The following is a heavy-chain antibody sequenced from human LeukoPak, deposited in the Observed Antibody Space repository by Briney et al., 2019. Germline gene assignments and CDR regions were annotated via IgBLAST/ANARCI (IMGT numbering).Heavy chain of an antibody. CDR3: AKGGEMANDY. Sequence: ASVKVSCTTSGYTFTSHYVHWVRQAPGQGLEWMGTINPSDDSATYAQRFQGRVTMTTDTSTATGYMELRSLRSEDTAVYYCAKGGEMANDYWGQGTLVTASS. J-gene: IGHJ4*02. V-gene: IGHV1-46*01. CDR1: GYTFTSHY. D-gene: IGHD5-24*01. CDR2: INPSDDSA.